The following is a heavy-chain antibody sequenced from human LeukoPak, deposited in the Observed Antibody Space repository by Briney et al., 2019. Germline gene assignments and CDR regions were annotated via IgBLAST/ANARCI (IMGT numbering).Heavy chain of an antibody. Sequence: QAGGSLRLSCAASGFTFSSYWMSWVRQAPGKGLEWVANIKQDGSDKYYVDSVKGRFTISRDNAKNTLYLQMNSLSAEDTAVYYCARGYSSSYRIDYWGQGTLVTVSS. CDR1: GFTFSSYW. D-gene: IGHD6-6*01. J-gene: IGHJ4*02. V-gene: IGHV3-7*01. CDR3: ARGYSSSYRIDY. CDR2: IKQDGSDK.